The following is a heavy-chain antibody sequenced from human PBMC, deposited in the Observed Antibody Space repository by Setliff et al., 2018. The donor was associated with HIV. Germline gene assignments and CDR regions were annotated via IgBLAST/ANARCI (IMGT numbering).Heavy chain of an antibody. J-gene: IGHJ4*01. V-gene: IGHV1-69*06. CDR1: GDTFSNYA. Sequence: SVKVSCKASGDTFSNYAISWVRQAPGQGLEWMGGIIPIFGTANYAQKFEGRVTITADKSTSTAYMEVDSLRFEDTAVYYCARVFYYSAGSYSLDYWGQETLVTVSS. CDR3: ARVFYYSAGSYSLDY. D-gene: IGHD3-10*01. CDR2: IIPIFGTA.